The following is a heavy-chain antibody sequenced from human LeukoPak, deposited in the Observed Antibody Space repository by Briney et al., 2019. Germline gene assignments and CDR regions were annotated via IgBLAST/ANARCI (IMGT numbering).Heavy chain of an antibody. J-gene: IGHJ4*02. CDR1: GGSISDYY. D-gene: IGHD6-13*01. CDR3: ARSSSWQAHLGY. CDR2: IYYSGTT. V-gene: IGHV4-59*08. Sequence: SETLSLTCTVSGGSISDYYWNWIRQPPGKGLEWIGYIYYSGTTNYNPSLESRVTISVDTSKNQFSLKLRYVTAADTAVYYCARSSSWQAHLGYWGQGILVTVSS.